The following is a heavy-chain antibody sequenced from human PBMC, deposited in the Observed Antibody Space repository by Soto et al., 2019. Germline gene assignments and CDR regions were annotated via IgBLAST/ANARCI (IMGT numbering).Heavy chain of an antibody. CDR1: GGSVSSGSYY. D-gene: IGHD4-17*01. J-gene: IGHJ4*02. Sequence: PSETLSLTCTVSGGSVSSGSYYWSWIRQPPGKGLEWIGYIYYSGSTNYNPSLKSRVTISVDTSKNQFSLKLSSVTAADTAVYYCARGRGDYGDYFLIDYWGQGTLVTVSS. CDR2: IYYSGST. CDR3: ARGRGDYGDYFLIDY. V-gene: IGHV4-61*01.